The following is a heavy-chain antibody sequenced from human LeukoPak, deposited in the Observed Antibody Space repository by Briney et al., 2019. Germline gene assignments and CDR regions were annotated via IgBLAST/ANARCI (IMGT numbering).Heavy chain of an antibody. CDR2: IDYSGYT. CDR3: TTCAPNRYWFAP. CDR1: EGSISHDY. Sequence: SETLSLTCNISEGSISHDYWVWVRQPPGKGLEWIAYIDYSGYTDYNPSVKSRVTMSIDTPKGQFTLHLRSVSAADTAIYYCTTCAPNRYWFAPWGQGIQVTVSS. D-gene: IGHD2-2*01. V-gene: IGHV4-59*08. J-gene: IGHJ5*02.